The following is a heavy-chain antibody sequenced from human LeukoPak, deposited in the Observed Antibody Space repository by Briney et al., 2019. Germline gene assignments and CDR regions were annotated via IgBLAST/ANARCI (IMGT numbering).Heavy chain of an antibody. Sequence: GGSLRLSCAASGFAFSSYAMSWVRQAPGKGLEWVSAITGGRGGSTYYADSVKGRVTISRDNSKNTLYLQMNSLRAEDTAVYYCAKKTGYSSGWYFDYWGQGTLVTVSS. V-gene: IGHV3-23*01. CDR1: GFAFSSYA. J-gene: IGHJ4*02. D-gene: IGHD6-19*01. CDR2: ITGGRGGST. CDR3: AKKTGYSSGWYFDY.